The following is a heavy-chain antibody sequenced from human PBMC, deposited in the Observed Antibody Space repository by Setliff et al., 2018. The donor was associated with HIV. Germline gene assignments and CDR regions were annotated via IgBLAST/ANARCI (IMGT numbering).Heavy chain of an antibody. CDR3: AATYCRGGGRDCPQMYDY. J-gene: IGHJ4*02. Sequence: PSETLSLTCAIYGGSFSGNYWSWIRQPPGKGLEWIGEINYSGTNNHNPFLKSRVTISVDTSKKQFSLKLNSVTAADSAIYYCAATYCRGGGRDCPQMYDYWGQGSLVTVSS. D-gene: IGHD2-15*01. V-gene: IGHV4-34*01. CDR2: INYSGTN. CDR1: GGSFSGNY.